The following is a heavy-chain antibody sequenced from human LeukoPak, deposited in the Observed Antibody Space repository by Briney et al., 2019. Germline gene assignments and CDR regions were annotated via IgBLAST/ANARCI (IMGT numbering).Heavy chain of an antibody. CDR2: IYYSGST. D-gene: IGHD5-24*01. CDR3: ARAMEMATITADY. V-gene: IGHV4-39*07. CDR1: GGSISSSSYY. Sequence: PSETLSLTCTVSGGSISSSSYYWGWIRQPPGTGLEWIGSIYYSGSTYYNPSLKSRVTISVDTSKNQFSLKLSSVTAADTAVYYCARAMEMATITADYWGQGTLVTVSS. J-gene: IGHJ4*02.